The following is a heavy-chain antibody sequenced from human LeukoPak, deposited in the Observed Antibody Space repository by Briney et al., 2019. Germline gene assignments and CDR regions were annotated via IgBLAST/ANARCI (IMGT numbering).Heavy chain of an antibody. J-gene: IGHJ4*02. CDR1: GDSDSSAA. CDR2: TYYRSKWYN. V-gene: IGHV6-1*01. Sequence: PSQTLSLTCAISGDSDSSAAWNWIRQSPSRGLEWLGRTYYRSKWYNDYAVSVKSRITINPDTSKNQFSLQLNSVTPEDTAVYYCARGGIGYCTSSSCYFDYWGQGTLVTVSS. D-gene: IGHD2-2*01. CDR3: ARGGIGYCTSSSCYFDY.